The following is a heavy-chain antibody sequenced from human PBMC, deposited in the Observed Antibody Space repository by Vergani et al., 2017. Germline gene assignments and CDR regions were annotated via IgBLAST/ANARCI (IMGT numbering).Heavy chain of an antibody. CDR3: ATKSCGTPGCQIGYYRE. CDR1: GFTLSNYD. Sequence: QVQLVESGGGVVQRGGSLRLSCATSGFTLSNYDMQWIRQGPGKGLEFVAFIQFDGGNQYYADSVKGRFTLSRDFSKNTLYLQMNSLRTEDTAVYYCATKSCGTPGCQIGYYREWGQGTLVTVSS. J-gene: IGHJ1*01. D-gene: IGHD2-15*01. V-gene: IGHV3-30*02. CDR2: IQFDGGNQ.